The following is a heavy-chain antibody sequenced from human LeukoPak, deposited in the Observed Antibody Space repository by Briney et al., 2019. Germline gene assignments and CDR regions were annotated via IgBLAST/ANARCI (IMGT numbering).Heavy chain of an antibody. D-gene: IGHD6-13*01. CDR1: GFTFSNYA. CDR3: ARADRYGTTWYGRVDY. CDR2: IRSTGGTT. J-gene: IGHJ4*02. V-gene: IGHV3-23*01. Sequence: GGSLRLSCGASGFTFSNYAMSWVRQAPGKGLESVSDIRSTGGTTAYADSVKGRFTISRDNSRNTLYLQMNSLRAEDTAVYYCARADRYGTTWYGRVDYWGQGALVTVSS.